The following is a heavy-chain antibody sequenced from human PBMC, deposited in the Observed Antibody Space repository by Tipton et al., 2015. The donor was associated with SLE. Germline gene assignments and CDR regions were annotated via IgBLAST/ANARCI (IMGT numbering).Heavy chain of an antibody. J-gene: IGHJ4*02. CDR3: VRLHTYSSGWYDY. CDR1: GGSISSSSYY. V-gene: IGHV4-39*01. Sequence: TLSLTCTVSGGSISSSSYYWGWIRQPPGKGLELIGSIYYSGSTYYNPSLKSRVTISVDTSKNQFSLKLSSVTAADTAVYYCVRLHTYSSGWYDYWGQGTLVTVSS. D-gene: IGHD6-19*01. CDR2: IYYSGST.